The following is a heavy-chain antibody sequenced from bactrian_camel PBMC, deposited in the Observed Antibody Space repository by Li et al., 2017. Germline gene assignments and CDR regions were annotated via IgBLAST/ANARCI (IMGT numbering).Heavy chain of an antibody. CDR3: VRDRGLAVPAGSFDY. CDR2: IRPGGTTT. CDR1: GIILSSAFC. Sequence: HVQLVESGGGSVEVGGSLRLSCAGSGIILSSAFCVGWFRQAPGKEREGVASIRPGGTTTAYAAPVRGRFSISLDTAKNTVYLEMNNLKTEDTAVYYCVRDRGLAVPAGSFDYWAQGTQVTVS. D-gene: IGHD6*01. V-gene: IGHV3S1*01. J-gene: IGHJ6*01.